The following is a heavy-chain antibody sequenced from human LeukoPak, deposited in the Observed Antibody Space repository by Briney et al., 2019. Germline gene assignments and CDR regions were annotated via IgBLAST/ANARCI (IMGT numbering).Heavy chain of an antibody. J-gene: IGHJ3*02. Sequence: GGSQRLSCAASGFTFSSYSMNWVRQAPGKGLEWVSSISSSSSYIYYADSVKGRFTISRDNAKNSLYLQMNSLRAEDTAVYYCASRDYVWGSYRPHDAFDIWGQGTMVTVSS. CDR1: GFTFSSYS. V-gene: IGHV3-21*01. D-gene: IGHD3-16*02. CDR2: ISSSSSYI. CDR3: ASRDYVWGSYRPHDAFDI.